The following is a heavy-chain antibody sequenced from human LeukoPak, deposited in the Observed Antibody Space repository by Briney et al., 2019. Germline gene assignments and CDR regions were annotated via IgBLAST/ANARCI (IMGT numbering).Heavy chain of an antibody. D-gene: IGHD3-16*01. V-gene: IGHV4-31*03. Sequence: SETLSLTCTVSGGSISSGGYYWSWIRQHPGKGLEWIGYIYYSGSTYYKPSLKSRVTISVDTSKNQFSLKLSSVTAADTAVYYCARAPPWGNHNWFDPWGQGTLDTVSS. CDR3: ARAPPWGNHNWFDP. CDR1: GGSISSGGYY. CDR2: IYYSGST. J-gene: IGHJ5*02.